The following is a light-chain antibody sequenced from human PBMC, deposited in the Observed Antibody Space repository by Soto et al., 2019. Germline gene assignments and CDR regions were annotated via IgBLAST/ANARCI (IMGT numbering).Light chain of an antibody. J-gene: IGLJ2*01. Sequence: QSVLTQPPSASGTPGQRVTISCSGSSSNIGSNTVNWYQQLPGTAPKLLIYSNNQRPSGVPDRFSGSKSGTSASLAISGLQSEVEADYYCAAWDDSLNDVVFGVGTKLTVL. CDR3: AAWDDSLNDVV. V-gene: IGLV1-44*01. CDR1: SSNIGSNT. CDR2: SNN.